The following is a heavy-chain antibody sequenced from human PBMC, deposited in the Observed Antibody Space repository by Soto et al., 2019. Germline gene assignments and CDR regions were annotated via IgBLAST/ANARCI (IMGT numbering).Heavy chain of an antibody. V-gene: IGHV3-74*01. CDR3: VRGDGDLYDGHGYLGRH. CDR2: MNMDGNRI. D-gene: IGHD3-22*01. Sequence: EVQLVESGGGLVQPGGSLRLSCAASGFTFSSYWMHWVRHAPGKGLEWVSRMNMDGNRISYVDSVKGRCTISRDNATNTFDMEVNGARVEDTAVYYGVRGDGDLYDGHGYLGRHWGQGSRVTVSS. J-gene: IGHJ4*02. CDR1: GFTFSSYW.